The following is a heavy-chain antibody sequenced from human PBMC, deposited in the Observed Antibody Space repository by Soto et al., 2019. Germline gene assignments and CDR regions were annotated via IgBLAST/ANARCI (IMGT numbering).Heavy chain of an antibody. CDR3: ARAISGYVT. CDR2: INTGNGDT. CDR1: GINYNTYA. J-gene: IGHJ4*02. D-gene: IGHD3-22*01. Sequence: QVQLVQSGAEMKKPGASVSLSCKTSGINYNTYAIHWVRQAPGQGLEWMGWINTGNGDTRYSQNFQGRVTLTRDTSASTVYMDLDSLKSEDTGVYFCARAISGYVTWGQGTQVTVSS. V-gene: IGHV1-3*04.